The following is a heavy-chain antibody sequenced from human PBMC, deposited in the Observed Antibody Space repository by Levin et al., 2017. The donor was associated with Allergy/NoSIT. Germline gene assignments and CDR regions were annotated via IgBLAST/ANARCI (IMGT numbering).Heavy chain of an antibody. CDR1: GFTFSSYS. CDR3: ARVALDTAMVTGGYYYYYGMDV. V-gene: IGHV3-21*01. J-gene: IGHJ6*02. CDR2: ISSSSSYI. Sequence: GGSLRLSCAASGFTFSSYSMNWVRQAPGKGLEWVSSISSSSSYIYYADSVKGRFTISRDNAKNSLYLQMNSLRAEDTAVYYCARVALDTAMVTGGYYYYYGMDVWGQGTTVTVSS. D-gene: IGHD5-18*01.